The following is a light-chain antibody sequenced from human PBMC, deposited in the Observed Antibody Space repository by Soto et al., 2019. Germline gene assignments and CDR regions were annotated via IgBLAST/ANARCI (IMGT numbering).Light chain of an antibody. CDR3: QQYGSSPLT. Sequence: EIALTQSPGTLSLSPRERATLSCRASQSVSSSYLAWYQQKPGQAPRLLIYGASSSATGIPDRFSGSGSGTDFTLTISRLEPEEFAVYYCQQYGSSPLTFGGGTKVEIK. J-gene: IGKJ4*01. CDR2: GAS. V-gene: IGKV3-20*01. CDR1: QSVSSSY.